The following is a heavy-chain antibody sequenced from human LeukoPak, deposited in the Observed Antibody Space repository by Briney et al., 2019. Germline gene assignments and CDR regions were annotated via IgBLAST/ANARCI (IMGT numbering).Heavy chain of an antibody. D-gene: IGHD3-9*01. Sequence: GGSLRLSCAASGFTFSSYSMNWVRQAPGKGLEWVSSISSSSSYIYYADSVKGRFTISRDNAKNSLYLQMNSLRAEDTAVYYCARVYTGYDILTGYDVHEFDYWGQGTPVTVSS. CDR3: ARVYTGYDILTGYDVHEFDY. CDR2: ISSSSSYI. CDR1: GFTFSSYS. J-gene: IGHJ4*02. V-gene: IGHV3-21*01.